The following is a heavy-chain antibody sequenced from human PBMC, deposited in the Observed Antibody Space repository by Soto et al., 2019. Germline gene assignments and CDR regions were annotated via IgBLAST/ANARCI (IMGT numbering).Heavy chain of an antibody. D-gene: IGHD4-4*01. Sequence: QVQLVESGGGVVQPGMSLRLSCAASGFTFNNYGMHWVRQAPGKGLEWVTFISRDGSNKYYADSVRGRFTISRDISKNTLYLQMNSLRAEDTAVYFCAKDQGDDYNLFDYWGLGTLVTVSS. CDR3: AKDQGDDYNLFDY. CDR2: ISRDGSNK. CDR1: GFTFNNYG. V-gene: IGHV3-30*18. J-gene: IGHJ4*02.